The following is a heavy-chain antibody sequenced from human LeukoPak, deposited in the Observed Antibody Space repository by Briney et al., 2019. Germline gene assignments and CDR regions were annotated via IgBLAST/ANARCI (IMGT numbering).Heavy chain of an antibody. J-gene: IGHJ4*02. CDR1: GGTFSSYA. D-gene: IGHD5-24*01. CDR2: IIPIFGTA. V-gene: IGHV1-69*13. Sequence: SVKVSCKASGGTFSSYAISWVRQAPGQGLEWMGGIIPIFGTANYAQKFQGRVTITADESTSTAYMEQSSLRSEDTAVYYCARDRGAMATAPLDYWGQGTLVTVSS. CDR3: ARDRGAMATAPLDY.